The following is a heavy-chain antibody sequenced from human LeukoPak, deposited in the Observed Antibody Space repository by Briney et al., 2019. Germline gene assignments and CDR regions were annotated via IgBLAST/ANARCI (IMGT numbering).Heavy chain of an antibody. J-gene: IGHJ4*02. D-gene: IGHD2-15*01. CDR3: ARGDCSGGSCYSGSFDY. Sequence: GPSVKVSCKASGGTFSSYAISWVRQAPGQGLEWMGGIIPIFGTANYAQKFQGRVTITADESTRTAYMELSSLRSEDTAVYYCARGDCSGGSCYSGSFDYWGQGTLVTVSS. CDR1: GGTFSSYA. CDR2: IIPIFGTA. V-gene: IGHV1-69*13.